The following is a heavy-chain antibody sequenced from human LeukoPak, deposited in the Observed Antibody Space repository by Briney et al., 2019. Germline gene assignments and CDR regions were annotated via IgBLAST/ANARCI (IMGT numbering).Heavy chain of an antibody. D-gene: IGHD5-18*01. CDR2: INPNSGGT. CDR3: ARARGYSYGLDY. J-gene: IGHJ4*02. V-gene: IGHV1-2*02. CDR1: GYTFTGYY. Sequence: GASVKASCKASGYTFTGYYMHWVRQAPGQGLEWMGWINPNSGGTNYAQKFQGRVTMTRDTSISTAYMELSRLRSDDTAVYYCARARGYSYGLDYWGQGTLVTVSS.